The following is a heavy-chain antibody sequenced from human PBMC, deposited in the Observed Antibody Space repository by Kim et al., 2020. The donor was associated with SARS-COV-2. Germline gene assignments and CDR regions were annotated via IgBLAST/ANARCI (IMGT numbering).Heavy chain of an antibody. Sequence: SVKGWFTISRDNAKNSLYLQMNSLGAEDTAVYYCASAGGGYCSSTSCLYYWGQGTLVTVSS. J-gene: IGHJ4*02. D-gene: IGHD2-2*01. V-gene: IGHV3-21*01. CDR3: ASAGGGYCSSTSCLYY.